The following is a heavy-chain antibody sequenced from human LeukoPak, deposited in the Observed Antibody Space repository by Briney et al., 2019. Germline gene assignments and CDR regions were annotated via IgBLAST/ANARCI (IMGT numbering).Heavy chain of an antibody. D-gene: IGHD3-22*01. CDR2: IYYSGST. V-gene: IGHV4-39*07. CDR1: GGSISSSSYY. CDR3: ARAGSGFYDSSGYYIDAFDI. Sequence: SETLSLTCTVSGGSISSSSYYWGWIRQPPGKGLEWIGSIYYSGSTYYNPSLKSRVTISVDKFKNQFSLKLSSVTAADTAVYYCARAGSGFYDSSGYYIDAFDIWGQGTMVTVSS. J-gene: IGHJ3*02.